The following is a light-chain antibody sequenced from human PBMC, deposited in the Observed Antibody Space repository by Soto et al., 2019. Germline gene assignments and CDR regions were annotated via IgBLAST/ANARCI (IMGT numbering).Light chain of an antibody. Sequence: QSVLTQPASVSGSPGQSITISCTGTSSDVGRYNLVSWYQHHPGKAPKLMIFEASKRPSGVPDRFSGSRSGNTASLTVSGLQAEDEADYYCSSFAGSPVVFGGGTKLTVL. CDR1: SSDVGRYNL. CDR3: SSFAGSPVV. J-gene: IGLJ2*01. V-gene: IGLV2-14*02. CDR2: EAS.